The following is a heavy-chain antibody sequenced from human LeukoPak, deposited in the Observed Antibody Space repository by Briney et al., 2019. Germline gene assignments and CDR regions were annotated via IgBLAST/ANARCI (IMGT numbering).Heavy chain of an antibody. CDR3: ARVDNMVRGIIAY. CDR1: GFTFSSYN. D-gene: IGHD3-10*01. V-gene: IGHV3-23*01. Sequence: GGSLRLSCAASGFTFSSYNMNWVRQAPGKGLEWVSRISASGHSTTYADSVKGRITISRDNSKNTLFLQVHSLRDDDTAVYYCARVDNMVRGIIAYWGQGTLVTVSS. J-gene: IGHJ4*02. CDR2: ISASGHST.